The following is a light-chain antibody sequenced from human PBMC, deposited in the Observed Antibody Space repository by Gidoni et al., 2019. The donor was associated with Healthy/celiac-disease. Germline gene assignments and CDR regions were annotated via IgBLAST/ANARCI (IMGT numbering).Light chain of an antibody. CDR3: LQDYNYPLT. V-gene: IGKV1-6*01. J-gene: IGKJ4*01. Sequence: AIQMTQSPSSLTASVGDRVTITCRASQGNRNDLGWYHQKPGKAPKLLIYAASSLQSGVPSRFSGSGSGTDFTFIISSLQPEDFATYYCLQDYNYPLTFGGGTKVELK. CDR1: QGNRND. CDR2: AAS.